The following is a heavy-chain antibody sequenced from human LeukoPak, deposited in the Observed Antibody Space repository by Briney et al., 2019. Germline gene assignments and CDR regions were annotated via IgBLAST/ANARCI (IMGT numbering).Heavy chain of an antibody. J-gene: IGHJ4*02. Sequence: GGSLRLSCAASGFTFSRYEMNWVRQAPGKGLEWVSYISRSGDTIYFADSVRGRFTISRDNAKNSLYLQMSSLRAEDTAVYYCARDYASDYWGQGTLVTVSS. D-gene: IGHD3-10*01. CDR1: GFTFSRYE. CDR3: ARDYASDY. CDR2: ISRSGDTI. V-gene: IGHV3-48*03.